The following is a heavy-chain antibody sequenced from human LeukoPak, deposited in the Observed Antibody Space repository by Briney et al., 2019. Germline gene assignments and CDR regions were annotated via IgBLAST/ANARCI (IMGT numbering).Heavy chain of an antibody. CDR3: ARDSGTTGEVKFDP. Sequence: PSETLSLTCTVSGDSISRYYWSWIRQPAGKGLEWIGRIYNGGIITYNPSLKSRVPMSIDTSNNQFSLRLRFVTAADTAVYYCARDSGTTGEVKFDPWGQGTLVTVSS. V-gene: IGHV4-4*07. D-gene: IGHD3-10*01. J-gene: IGHJ5*02. CDR1: GDSISRYY. CDR2: IYNGGII.